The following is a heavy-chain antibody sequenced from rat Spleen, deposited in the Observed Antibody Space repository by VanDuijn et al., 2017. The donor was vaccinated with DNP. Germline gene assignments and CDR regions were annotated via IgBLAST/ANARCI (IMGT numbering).Heavy chain of an antibody. CDR2: ISPGGGNT. CDR1: GFTFSNYY. V-gene: IGHV5-25*01. CDR3: ARHRTISPYYYDMDA. J-gene: IGHJ4*01. Sequence: EVQLVESGGGLVQPGRSMKLSCADLGFTFSNYYMAWVRQAPTKGLEWVAAISPGGGNTYYRDSVKGRFTISRDNAKSTLYLQMDSLRSEDTATYYCARHRTISPYYYDMDAWGQGASVTVSS.